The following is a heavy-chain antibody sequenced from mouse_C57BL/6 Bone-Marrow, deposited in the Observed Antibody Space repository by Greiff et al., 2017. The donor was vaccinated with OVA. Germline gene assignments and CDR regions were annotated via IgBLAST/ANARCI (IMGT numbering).Heavy chain of an antibody. D-gene: IGHD1-1*01. J-gene: IGHJ1*03. CDR1: GYTFTDYY. V-gene: IGHV1-26*01. CDR3: ARDYYGSSWYFDV. CDR2: INPNNGGT. Sequence: EVQLQQSGPEMVKPGASVKISCKASGYTFTDYYMNWVKQSHGKSLEWIGAINPNNGGTSYNLKFKGQATLTVDKSYSTTYLERRSLTAEDSAVYYCARDYYGSSWYFDVWGTGTTVTVSS.